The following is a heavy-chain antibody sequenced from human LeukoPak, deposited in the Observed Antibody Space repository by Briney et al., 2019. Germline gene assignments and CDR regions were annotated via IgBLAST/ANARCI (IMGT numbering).Heavy chain of an antibody. CDR1: GYTLTNYG. CDR2: FSAYNGNT. J-gene: IGHJ4*02. CDR3: ARGVAGTEGLFEY. V-gene: IGHV1-18*01. D-gene: IGHD6-19*01. Sequence: ASVKVSCKASGYTLTNYGITWVRQAPGQGLEWMGWFSAYNGNTNYAQKLQDRVTMTTDTSTNTAYMELRSLRSDDTAVYFCARGVAGTEGLFEYWGQGTLVTVSS.